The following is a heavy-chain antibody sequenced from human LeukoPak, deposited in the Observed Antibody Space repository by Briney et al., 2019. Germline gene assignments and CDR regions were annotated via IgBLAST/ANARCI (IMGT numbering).Heavy chain of an antibody. J-gene: IGHJ3*02. CDR2: ISGSGGST. V-gene: IGHV3-23*01. CDR3: ASIATKLRYFDGDRNDAFDI. D-gene: IGHD3-9*01. CDR1: GFTFSSYA. Sequence: PGGSLRLSCAASGFTFSSYAMSWVRQAPGKGLEWVSTISGSGGSTYYADSVKGRFTISRDNAKNSLYLQMNSLRAEDTAVYYCASIATKLRYFDGDRNDAFDIWGQGTMVTVSS.